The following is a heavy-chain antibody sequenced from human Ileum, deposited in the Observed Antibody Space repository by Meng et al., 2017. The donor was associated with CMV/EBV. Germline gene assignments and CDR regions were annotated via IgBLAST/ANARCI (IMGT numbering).Heavy chain of an antibody. D-gene: IGHD1-20*01. V-gene: IGHV1-2*06. CDR1: GYTLTGHY. J-gene: IGHJ4*02. Sequence: KASGYTLTGHYMHWVRQAPGQGLEWMGRINPNSGATNYAQKFQSRVTLTRDTSISTAYMELSSLRSDDTAVYYCARSFNWNAGRGFDYWGQGTLVTVSS. CDR2: INPNSGAT. CDR3: ARSFNWNAGRGFDY.